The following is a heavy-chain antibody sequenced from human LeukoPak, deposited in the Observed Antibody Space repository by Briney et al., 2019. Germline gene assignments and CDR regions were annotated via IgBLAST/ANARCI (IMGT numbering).Heavy chain of an antibody. CDR1: GITLSNYG. CDR3: AKRGVVIRVILVWFHKEAYYFDS. J-gene: IGHJ4*02. Sequence: PGGSLRLSCAVSGITLSNYGMSWVRPAPGKGLEWVSGISGSGGNTYYADSVKGRFTISGDNSKNTLYLQMNRLRAEDTAVYFCAKRGVVIRVILVWFHKEAYYFDSWGQGALVTVSS. V-gene: IGHV3-23*01. CDR2: ISGSGGNT. D-gene: IGHD3-22*01.